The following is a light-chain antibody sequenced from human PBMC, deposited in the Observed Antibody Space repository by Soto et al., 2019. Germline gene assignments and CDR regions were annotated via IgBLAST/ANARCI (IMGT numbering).Light chain of an antibody. CDR3: QQYYSYPLT. CDR2: AAS. Sequence: AIRMTQSPSSLSASTGDRVTITCRANQGISSYLAWYQQKPGKAPKLLIYAASTLQSGVPSRFSGSGSGTDFTLTISCLQSEDFATYYCQQYYSYPLTFGQGTKVDIK. J-gene: IGKJ1*01. V-gene: IGKV1-8*01. CDR1: QGISSY.